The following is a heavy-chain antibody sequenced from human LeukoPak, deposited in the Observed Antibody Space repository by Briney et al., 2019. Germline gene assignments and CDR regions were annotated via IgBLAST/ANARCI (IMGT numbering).Heavy chain of an antibody. Sequence: ASVKASCKASGYTFTGYYMHWVRQAPGQGLEWMGWINPNSGNTGYAQKFQGRVTMTRNTSISTAYMELSSLRSEDTAVYYCARAGSSSGWYAFPWGQGTLVTVSS. CDR1: GYTFTGYY. V-gene: IGHV1-8*02. CDR2: INPNSGNT. J-gene: IGHJ5*02. D-gene: IGHD6-19*01. CDR3: ARAGSSSGWYAFP.